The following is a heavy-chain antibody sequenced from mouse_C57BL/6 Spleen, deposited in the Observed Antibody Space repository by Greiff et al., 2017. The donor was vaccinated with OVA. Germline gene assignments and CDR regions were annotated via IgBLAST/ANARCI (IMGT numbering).Heavy chain of an antibody. CDR3: ARDYGSSFAMDY. V-gene: IGHV3-6*01. CDR2: ISYDGSN. D-gene: IGHD1-1*01. CDR1: GYSIPSGYY. Sequence: EVQLVEPGPGLVKPSQSLSLTCSVTGYSIPSGYYWNWIRQFPGNKLEWMGYISYDGSNKYNPSLKNRISITRDTSKNQFFLKLNSVTTEDTATYYCARDYGSSFAMDYWGQGTSVTVSS. J-gene: IGHJ4*01.